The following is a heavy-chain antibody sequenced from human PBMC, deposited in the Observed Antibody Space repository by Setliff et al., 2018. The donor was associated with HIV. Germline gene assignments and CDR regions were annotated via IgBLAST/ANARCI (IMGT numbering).Heavy chain of an antibody. CDR1: GASFSNSNYY. CDR2: VYYSGTT. J-gene: IGHJ6*03. CDR3: ARRASPPSGPYSQDYMDV. Sequence: SETLSLTCTVSGASFSNSNYYWGWVRQPPGKGLEWIGSVYYSGTTYYSPSLKSRVTIYEDTSKSQFFLNVSSVTAADTAVYYCARRASPPSGPYSQDYMDVWGRGTSVTVSS. V-gene: IGHV4-39*01. D-gene: IGHD2-21*01.